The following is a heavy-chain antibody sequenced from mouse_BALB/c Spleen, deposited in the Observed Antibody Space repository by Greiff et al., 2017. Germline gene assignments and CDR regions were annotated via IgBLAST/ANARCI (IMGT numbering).Heavy chain of an antibody. J-gene: IGHJ3*01. CDR2: IWAGGST. Sequence: QVQLKESGPGLVAPSQSLSITCTVSGFSLTSYGVHWVRQPPGKVLEWLGVIWAGGSTNYNSALMSRLSISKDNSKSQVFLKMNSLQTDDTAMYYCARDLASAYWGQGTLVTVSA. CDR1: GFSLTSYG. CDR3: ARDLASAY. V-gene: IGHV2-9*02.